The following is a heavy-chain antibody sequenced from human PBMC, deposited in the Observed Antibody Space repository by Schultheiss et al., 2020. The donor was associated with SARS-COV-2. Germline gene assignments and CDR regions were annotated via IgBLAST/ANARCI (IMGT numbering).Heavy chain of an antibody. J-gene: IGHJ6*02. CDR1: GFTFSSYG. CDR2: IWYDGSNK. CDR3: ARDLYYYDSSGYFVYYYYGMDV. D-gene: IGHD3-22*01. Sequence: RISCAASGFTFSSYGMHWVRQAPGKGLEWVAVIWYDGSNKYYADSVKGRFTISRDNSKNTLYLQMNSLRAEDTAVYYCARDLYYYDSSGYFVYYYYGMDVWGQGTTVTVSS. V-gene: IGHV3-33*01.